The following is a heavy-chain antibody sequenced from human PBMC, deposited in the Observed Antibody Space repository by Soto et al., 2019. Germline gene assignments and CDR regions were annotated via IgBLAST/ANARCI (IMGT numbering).Heavy chain of an antibody. V-gene: IGHV4-34*01. CDR2: INHSGST. CDR3: ARRIVLMVYATRRDWFDP. CDR1: GGSFSGYY. Sequence: SETLSLTCAVYGGSFSGYYWSWIRQPPGKGLEWIGEINHSGSTNYNPSLKSRVTISVDTSKNQFSPKLSSVTAADTAVYYCARRIVLMVYATRRDWFDPWGQGTLVTVSS. D-gene: IGHD2-8*01. J-gene: IGHJ5*02.